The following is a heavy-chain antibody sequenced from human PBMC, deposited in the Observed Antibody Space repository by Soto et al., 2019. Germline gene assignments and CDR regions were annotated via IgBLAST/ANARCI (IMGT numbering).Heavy chain of an antibody. CDR3: AKDRTVAVVAAAFDY. CDR2: ISYDGSNK. V-gene: IGHV3-30*18. J-gene: IGHJ4*02. Sequence: QVQLVESGGGVVQPGRSLRLSCAASGFTFSSYGMHWVRQAPGKGLEWVAVISYDGSNKYYADSVKGRFTISRDNSKNTLYLQMNSLRAEDTAVYYCAKDRTVAVVAAAFDYRGQGTLVTVSS. D-gene: IGHD2-15*01. CDR1: GFTFSSYG.